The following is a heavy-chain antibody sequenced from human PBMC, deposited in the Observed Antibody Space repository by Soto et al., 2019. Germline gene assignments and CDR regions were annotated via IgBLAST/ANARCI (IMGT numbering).Heavy chain of an antibody. CDR3: ASNPERIARLGWCDP. CDR2: ISSSSSTI. J-gene: IGHJ5*02. CDR1: GFTFSSYS. Sequence: EVQLVESGGGLVQPGGSLRLSCAASGFTFSSYSMNWVRQAPGKGLEWVSYISSSSSTIYYADSVKGRFTISRDNAKNSLDLQMSSPRAEDTAGYYCASNPERIARLGWCDPWGQGPLVTVSS. D-gene: IGHD6-13*01. V-gene: IGHV3-48*01.